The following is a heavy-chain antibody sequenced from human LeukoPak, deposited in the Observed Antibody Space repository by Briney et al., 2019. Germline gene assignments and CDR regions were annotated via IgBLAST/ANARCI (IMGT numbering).Heavy chain of an antibody. CDR3: ARVVDKNDSSGWYYLDY. J-gene: IGHJ4*02. CDR2: INSDGSST. Sequence: GGSLRLSCAASGFTFSSYWMHWVRQAPGKGLVRVSRINSDGSSTSYADSVKGRFTISRDNAKNTLYLQMNSLRAEDTAVYYCARVVDKNDSSGWYYLDYWGQGTLVTVSS. V-gene: IGHV3-74*01. CDR1: GFTFSSYW. D-gene: IGHD6-19*01.